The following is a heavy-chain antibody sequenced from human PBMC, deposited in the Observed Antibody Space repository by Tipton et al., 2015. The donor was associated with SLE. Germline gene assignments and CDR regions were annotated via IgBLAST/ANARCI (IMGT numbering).Heavy chain of an antibody. CDR2: IYYSGST. CDR1: GGSISSSSYY. CDR3: ARAPGLDRDYFYYYYYMDV. Sequence: TLSLTCTVSGGSISSSSYYWGWIRQPPGKGLEWIGSIYYSGSTYYNPSLKSRVTISVDTSKNQFSLKLTSVTAADTAVYYCARAPGLDRDYFYYYYYMDVWGKGTTVTVSS. D-gene: IGHD3-10*01. J-gene: IGHJ6*03. V-gene: IGHV4-39*07.